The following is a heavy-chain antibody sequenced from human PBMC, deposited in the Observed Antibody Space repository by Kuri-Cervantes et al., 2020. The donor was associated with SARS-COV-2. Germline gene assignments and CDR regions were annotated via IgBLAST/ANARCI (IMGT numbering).Heavy chain of an antibody. Sequence: SETLSLTCAVYGGSFSGYYWTWIRQPPGKGLEWIGEINHSGSTNYNTSLKSRVSISGDTSKNQFSLKLTSVTAADTAVYYCAGITGYTNGYVDYWGQGTLVTVSS. D-gene: IGHD5-18*01. V-gene: IGHV4-34*01. CDR3: AGITGYTNGYVDY. CDR2: INHSGST. J-gene: IGHJ4*02. CDR1: GGSFSGYY.